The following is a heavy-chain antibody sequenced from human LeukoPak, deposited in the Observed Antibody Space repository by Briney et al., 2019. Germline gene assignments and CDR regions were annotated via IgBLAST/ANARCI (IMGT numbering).Heavy chain of an antibody. CDR3: AKDIVLMDSGYFDY. D-gene: IGHD2-8*01. J-gene: IGHJ4*02. V-gene: IGHV3-23*01. Sequence: PGGSLRLSCAASGFTFSSYAMSWVRQAPGKGLEWVSAISGSGGSTYYADSVKSRFTISRDNSKNTLYLQMNSLRAEDTAVYYCAKDIVLMDSGYFDYWGQGTLVTVSS. CDR2: ISGSGGST. CDR1: GFTFSSYA.